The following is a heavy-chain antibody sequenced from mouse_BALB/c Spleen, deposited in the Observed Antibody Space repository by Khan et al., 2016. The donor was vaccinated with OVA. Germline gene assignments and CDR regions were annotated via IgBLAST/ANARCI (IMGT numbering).Heavy chain of an antibody. Sequence: VQLQQSGPELVKPGASVKISCKASGYSFTGYFMNWVMQSHGKSLEWIGRINPHIGETFYNQKFVGKATLTVDESSSTAHMELRSLASEDSAVFFWEGKNGSDFGYGGQGTTRTVAS. V-gene: IGHV1-20*02. CDR1: GYSFTGYF. CDR3: EGKNGSDFGY. CDR2: INPHIGET. D-gene: IGHD1-1*01. J-gene: IGHJ2*01.